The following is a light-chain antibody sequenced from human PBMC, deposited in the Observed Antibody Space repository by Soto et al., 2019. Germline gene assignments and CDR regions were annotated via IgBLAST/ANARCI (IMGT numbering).Light chain of an antibody. Sequence: QSALPQPPSASGTPGQRVTISCSGSSSNIGSNTVTWYQQSPGTATKLLMYNNNHRPSGVPERFSGSKSGTSASLAISGLQSEDEADYYCAAWDDSLNGVVFGGGTQLTVL. CDR1: SSNIGSNT. V-gene: IGLV1-44*01. J-gene: IGLJ2*01. CDR2: NNN. CDR3: AAWDDSLNGVV.